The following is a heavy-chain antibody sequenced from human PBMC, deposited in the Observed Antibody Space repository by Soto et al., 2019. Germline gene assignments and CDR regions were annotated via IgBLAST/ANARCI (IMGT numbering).Heavy chain of an antibody. CDR1: GFTFSDYY. J-gene: IGHJ4*02. CDR2: ISSSSSYT. Sequence: GGSLRLSCAASGFTFSDYYMSWIRQAPGKGLEWVSYISSSSSYTNYADSVKGRFTISRDNAKNTLYLQMNSLRAEDTAVYYCARSGYSYGPFDYWGQGTLVTVSS. D-gene: IGHD5-18*01. V-gene: IGHV3-11*03. CDR3: ARSGYSYGPFDY.